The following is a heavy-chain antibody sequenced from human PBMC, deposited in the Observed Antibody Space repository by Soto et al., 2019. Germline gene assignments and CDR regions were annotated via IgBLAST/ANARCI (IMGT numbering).Heavy chain of an antibody. CDR1: GFTVSSNY. D-gene: IGHD6-19*01. CDR3: ARDRGIAVAGTPY. CDR2: IYSGGST. Sequence: GGSLRLSCAASGFTVSSNYMSWVRQAPGKGLEWVSVIYSGGSTYYADSVKGRFTISRDNSKNTLYLQMNSLRAEDTAVYYCARDRGIAVAGTPYWGQGTLVTVSS. V-gene: IGHV3-66*01. J-gene: IGHJ4*02.